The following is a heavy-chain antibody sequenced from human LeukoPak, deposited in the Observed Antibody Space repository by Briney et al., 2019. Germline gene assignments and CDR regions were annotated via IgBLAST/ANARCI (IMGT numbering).Heavy chain of an antibody. CDR3: ARGEEVPAAEPIYFDY. CDR2: IYSGGST. V-gene: IGHV3-53*01. Sequence: PGGSLRLSCAASGFTFSSYAMSWVRQAPGKGLEWVSVIYSGGSTYYADSVKGRFTISRDNSKNTLYLQMNSLRAEDTAVYYCARGEEVPAAEPIYFDYWGQGTLVTVSS. J-gene: IGHJ4*02. D-gene: IGHD2-2*01. CDR1: GFTFSSYA.